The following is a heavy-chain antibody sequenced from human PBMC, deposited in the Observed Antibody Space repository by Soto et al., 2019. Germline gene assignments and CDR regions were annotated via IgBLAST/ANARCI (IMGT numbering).Heavy chain of an antibody. CDR3: ASKSSCSGDCYAFDS. CDR2: IIPLFGTA. CDR1: GGIFSSNT. J-gene: IGHJ4*02. D-gene: IGHD2-21*02. Sequence: QVYLVQSGAEVKKPGSSVKISCKASGGIFSSNTINWVRQAAGQGLEWMGGIIPLFGTANYAEKFQGRVTMTADKSTKTEYMELTSLRSEDTSVYYCASKSSCSGDCYAFDSWGQGTLVTVSS. V-gene: IGHV1-69*06.